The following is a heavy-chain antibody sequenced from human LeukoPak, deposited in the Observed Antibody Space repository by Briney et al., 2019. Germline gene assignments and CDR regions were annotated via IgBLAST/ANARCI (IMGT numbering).Heavy chain of an antibody. Sequence: PSETLSLTCTVSGGSISRYYWSWIRQPPGKGLEWIGYIYYSGSTNYNPSHKRRVIISVDTSKNQFSLKLSSVTAADTAVYYCATLRGGSRMALDIWGQGTVVTVSS. CDR1: GGSISRYY. CDR2: IYYSGST. J-gene: IGHJ3*02. D-gene: IGHD3-16*01. V-gene: IGHV4-59*08. CDR3: ATLRGGSRMALDI.